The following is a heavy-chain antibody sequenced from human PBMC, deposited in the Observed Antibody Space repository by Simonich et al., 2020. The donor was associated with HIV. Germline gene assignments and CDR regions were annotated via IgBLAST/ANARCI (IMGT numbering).Heavy chain of an antibody. CDR3: ARRHPTTVTTPYFDY. J-gene: IGHJ4*02. V-gene: IGHV4-34*01. Sequence: QVQLQQWGAGLLKPSETLSLTCAVYGGSFSGYYWSWIRQPQGKGLEWIGETNHSGCTNSNPSLKSRVTLSVDTAKNQFSLKLSSVTAADTAVYYCARRHPTTVTTPYFDYWGQGTLVTVSS. CDR2: TNHSGCT. CDR1: GGSFSGYY. D-gene: IGHD4-17*01.